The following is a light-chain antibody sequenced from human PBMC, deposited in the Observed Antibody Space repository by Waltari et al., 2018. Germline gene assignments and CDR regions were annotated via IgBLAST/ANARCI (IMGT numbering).Light chain of an antibody. J-gene: IGLJ3*02. CDR2: AVS. Sequence: QSALTQPASVSGSPGQSITISCTGTSSDVGGYNFVSWYQQPPGKAPKLILSAVSNRPSGVSDRFSGSKSGTTAALTISGLQAEDEADYHCCSYTSSSTWVFGGGTELTVL. V-gene: IGLV2-14*01. CDR1: SSDVGGYNF. CDR3: CSYTSSSTWV.